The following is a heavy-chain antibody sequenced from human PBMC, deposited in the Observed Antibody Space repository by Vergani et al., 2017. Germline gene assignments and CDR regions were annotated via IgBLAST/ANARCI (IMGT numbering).Heavy chain of an antibody. CDR1: GFTVSSNY. J-gene: IGHJ6*02. V-gene: IGHV3-66*02. CDR2: IYSGGST. D-gene: IGHD2-21*02. CDR3: ATPYCGGDCYIPYYYYGMDV. Sequence: EVQLVESGGGLVQPGGSLRLSCAASGFTVSSNYMSWVRQAPGKGLEWVSVIYSGGSTYYADSVKGRFTISRDNSKNTLYLQMNSLRAEDTAVYYCATPYCGGDCYIPYYYYGMDVWGQGTTVTVS.